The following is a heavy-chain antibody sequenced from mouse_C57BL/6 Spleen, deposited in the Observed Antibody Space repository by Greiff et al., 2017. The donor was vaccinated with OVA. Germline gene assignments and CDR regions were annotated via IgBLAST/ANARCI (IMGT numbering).Heavy chain of an antibody. J-gene: IGHJ2*01. CDR1: GFTFTDYY. D-gene: IGHD2-2*01. Sequence: EVLLVESGGGLVQPGGSLSLSCAASGFTFTDYYMSWVRQPPGKALEWLGFIRTKANGSTTEYSASVKGRFTISRDNSQSILYLQMSALRAEDRATYYCARYRIYYGYDGPYFDYGGQGTTLTVSS. V-gene: IGHV7-3*01. CDR3: ARYRIYYGYDGPYFDY. CDR2: IRTKANGSTT.